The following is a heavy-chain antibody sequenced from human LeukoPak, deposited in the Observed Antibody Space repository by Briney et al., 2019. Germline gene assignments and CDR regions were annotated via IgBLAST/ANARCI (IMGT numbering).Heavy chain of an antibody. V-gene: IGHV4-39*07. D-gene: IGHD3-10*01. CDR3: AREDGSGSPHWFDP. CDR1: GGSISSSSYY. CDR2: IYYSGST. Sequence: SETLSLTCTVSGGSISSSSYYWGWIRQPPGKGLERIGSIYYSGSTYYNPSLKSRVTISVDTSKNQFSLKLSSVTAADTAVYYCAREDGSGSPHWFDPWGQGTLVTVSS. J-gene: IGHJ5*02.